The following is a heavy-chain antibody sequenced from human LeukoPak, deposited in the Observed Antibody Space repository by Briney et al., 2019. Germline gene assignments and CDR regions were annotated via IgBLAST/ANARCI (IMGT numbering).Heavy chain of an antibody. CDR3: ARGRYDYGDYGVLIDY. D-gene: IGHD4-17*01. CDR1: GGSFSGYY. CDR2: INHSGST. J-gene: IGHJ4*02. Sequence: SETLSLTCAVYGGSFSGYYWSWIRQPPGKGLEWIGEINHSGSTNYNPSLKSRVTISVDTSKNQFSLKLSSVTAADTAVYYCARGRYDYGDYGVLIDYWGQGTLVTVSS. V-gene: IGHV4-34*01.